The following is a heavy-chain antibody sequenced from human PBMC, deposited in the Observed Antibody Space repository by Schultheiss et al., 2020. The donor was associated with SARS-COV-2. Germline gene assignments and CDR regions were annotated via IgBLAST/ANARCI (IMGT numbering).Heavy chain of an antibody. CDR3: ARGGSGVGGYFDY. V-gene: IGHV3-30*03. J-gene: IGHJ4*02. Sequence: GESLKISCAASGFTFSSYGMHWVRQAPGKGLEWVAVISYDGSNKYYADSVKGRFTISRDNSKNTLYLQMNSLRAEDTAVYYCARGGSGVGGYFDYWGQGTLVTVSS. CDR1: GFTFSSYG. D-gene: IGHD3-16*01. CDR2: ISYDGSNK.